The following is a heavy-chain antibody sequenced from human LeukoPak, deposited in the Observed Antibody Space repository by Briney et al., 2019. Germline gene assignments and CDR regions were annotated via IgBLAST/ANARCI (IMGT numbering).Heavy chain of an antibody. D-gene: IGHD6-13*01. CDR1: GSTLSNAW. CDR2: ISGSGDRT. V-gene: IGHV3-23*01. Sequence: GGSLRLSCAGSGSTLSNAWMSWVRQPPGKGLEWVSAISGSGDRTYYADPVRGRFTISRDGSRNTLFLQMNSLRVEDTAVYYCARSTVTVAAAGIDYWGQGTLVTVSS. CDR3: ARSTVTVAAAGIDY. J-gene: IGHJ4*02.